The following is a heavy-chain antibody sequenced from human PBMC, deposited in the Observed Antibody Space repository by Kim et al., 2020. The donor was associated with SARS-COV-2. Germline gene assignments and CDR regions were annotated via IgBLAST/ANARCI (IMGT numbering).Heavy chain of an antibody. CDR3: ARSVTTDYYFDN. Sequence: KYSQNFECIVTITRDTSATTAYMDLFSLRSEDTAVYYCARSVTTDYYFDNWGQGTLVTVSS. D-gene: IGHD4-17*01. V-gene: IGHV1-3*01. J-gene: IGHJ4*02.